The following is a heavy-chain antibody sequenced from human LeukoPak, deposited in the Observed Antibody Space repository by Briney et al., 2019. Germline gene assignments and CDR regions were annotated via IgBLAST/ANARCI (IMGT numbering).Heavy chain of an antibody. Sequence: GGSLRLSCAASGFTFSSYAMSWVRQAPGKGLEWVSAISGSGGSTYYADSVKGRFTISRDNSKNTLYLQMNSLRAEDTAVYYCAGHVSAGDAFDIWGQGAMVTVSS. J-gene: IGHJ3*02. D-gene: IGHD2-15*01. CDR2: ISGSGGST. CDR1: GFTFSSYA. V-gene: IGHV3-23*01. CDR3: AGHVSAGDAFDI.